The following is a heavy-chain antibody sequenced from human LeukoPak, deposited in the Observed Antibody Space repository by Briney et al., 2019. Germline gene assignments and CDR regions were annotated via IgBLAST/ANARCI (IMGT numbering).Heavy chain of an antibody. CDR2: TCYRSKWYD. D-gene: IGHD6-25*01. J-gene: IGHJ4*02. CDR3: ARAMRITAAGTFYFDY. CDR1: GDSVSSNSAT. Sequence: SQTLSLTCAISGDSVSSNSATWNWIRQSPSRGLEWLGRTCYRSKWYDDYGVSVKSRITMNPDTSKNQFSLQLNSVTPEDTAVYYCARAMRITAAGTFYFDYWGQGTLVTVSS. V-gene: IGHV6-1*01.